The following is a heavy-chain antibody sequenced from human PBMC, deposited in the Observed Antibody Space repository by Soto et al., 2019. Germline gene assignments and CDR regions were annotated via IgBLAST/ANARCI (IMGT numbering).Heavy chain of an antibody. D-gene: IGHD5-12*01. V-gene: IGHV4-34*01. CDR1: GGSFSCYY. CDR2: INHSGST. CDR3: ARGRNSGYDLWWFDP. J-gene: IGHJ5*02. Sequence: SETLSLTCAVYGGSFSCYYWSWIRQPPGKGLEWIGEINHSGSTNYNPSLKSRVTISVDTSKNQFSLKLSSVTAADTAVYYCARGRNSGYDLWWFDPWGQGTLVTVSS.